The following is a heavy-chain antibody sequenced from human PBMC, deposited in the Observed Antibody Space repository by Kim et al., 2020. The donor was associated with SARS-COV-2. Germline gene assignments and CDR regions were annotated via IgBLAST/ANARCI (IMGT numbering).Heavy chain of an antibody. D-gene: IGHD6-13*01. CDR1: GYTFTSYY. J-gene: IGHJ6*02. V-gene: IGHV1-46*01. CDR2: INPSGGST. Sequence: ASVKVSCKASGYTFTSYYMHWVRQAPGQGLEWMGIINPSGGSTSYAQKFQGRVTMTRDTSTSTVYMELSSLRSEDTAVYYCARVSSSWYFLYGMDVWGQGTTVTVSS. CDR3: ARVSSSWYFLYGMDV.